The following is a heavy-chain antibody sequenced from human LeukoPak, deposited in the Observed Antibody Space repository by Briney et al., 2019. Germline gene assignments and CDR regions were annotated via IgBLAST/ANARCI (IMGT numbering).Heavy chain of an antibody. D-gene: IGHD2-2*01. CDR1: GFTLSRYG. V-gene: IGHV3-64D*06. Sequence: GGSLRLSCSASGFTLSRYGMHWVRQAPGKGLEYVSGISSNGGSTNYADSVKGRFTISRDNSKNTLHLQMSSLRAEDTAVYYCVKGYCSSISCSLIDYGGQGTLVT. J-gene: IGHJ4*02. CDR3: VKGYCSSISCSLIDY. CDR2: ISSNGGST.